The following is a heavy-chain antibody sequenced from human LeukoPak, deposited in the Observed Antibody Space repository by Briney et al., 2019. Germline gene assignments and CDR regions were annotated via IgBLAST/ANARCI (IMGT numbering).Heavy chain of an antibody. V-gene: IGHV3-21*01. CDR1: GFSFSSFS. CDR3: AELGITMIGGV. Sequence: GGSLRLSCAASGFSFSSFSMNWVRQAPGKGLEWVSYISGGSSFTYYVDSVKGRFTISRDNAKNSLYLQMNSLRAEDTAVYYCAELGITMIGGVWGKGTTVTISS. CDR2: ISGGSSFT. J-gene: IGHJ6*04. D-gene: IGHD3-10*02.